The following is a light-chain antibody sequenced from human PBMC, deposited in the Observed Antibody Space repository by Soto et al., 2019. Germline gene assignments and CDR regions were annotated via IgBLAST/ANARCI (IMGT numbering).Light chain of an antibody. Sequence: QSALTQPASVSGSPGQSITSSCTVTNSDVGTYNFVSWYQQYPGKAPKLIIYEVNNRPSGVSTRFSGSKSGNTASLTISGLQAEDEADYHCSSYTRTTTLVFGGGTKLTVL. J-gene: IGLJ2*01. V-gene: IGLV2-14*01. CDR3: SSYTRTTTLV. CDR2: EVN. CDR1: NSDVGTYNF.